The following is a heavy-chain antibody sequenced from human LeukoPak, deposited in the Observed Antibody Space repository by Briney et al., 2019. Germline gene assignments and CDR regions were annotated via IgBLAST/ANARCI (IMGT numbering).Heavy chain of an antibody. CDR2: IKQDGSEK. CDR1: GFTFNSYT. CDR3: ARESRYYDILTGYYYLFNY. V-gene: IGHV3-7*01. J-gene: IGHJ4*02. Sequence: GGSLRLSCAASGFTFNSYTMSWVRQAPGKGLEWVANIKQDGSEKYYVDSVKGRFTISRDNAKNSLYLQMNSLRAEDTAVYYCARESRYYDILTGYYYLFNYWGQGTLVTVSS. D-gene: IGHD3-9*01.